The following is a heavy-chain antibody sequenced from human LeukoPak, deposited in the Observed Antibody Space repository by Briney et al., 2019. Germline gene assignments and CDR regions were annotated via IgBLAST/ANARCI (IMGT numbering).Heavy chain of an antibody. V-gene: IGHV4-34*01. CDR3: ARGRKVRGVIITD. J-gene: IGHJ4*02. CDR1: GGSFSGYY. D-gene: IGHD3-10*01. Sequence: PSETLSLTCAVYGGSFSGYYWGWIRQPPGKGLEWIGEINHSGSTNYNPSLKSRVTISVDTSKNQFSLKLSSVTAADTAVYYCARGRKVRGVIITDWGQGTLVTVSS. CDR2: INHSGST.